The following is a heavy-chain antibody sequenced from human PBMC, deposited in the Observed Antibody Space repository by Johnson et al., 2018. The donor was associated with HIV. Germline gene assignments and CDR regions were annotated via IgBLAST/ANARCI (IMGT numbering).Heavy chain of an antibody. V-gene: IGHV3-9*01. Sequence: EVQLVESGGGLVQPGRSLRLSCAASGFTFDDYAMHWVRQAPGRGLEWVSSISWNSGSIGYADSVKGRFTISRDNAKNSLYLQMNSLRAEDTALYYCAKGSAHDAFDIWGQGTMVTVSS. J-gene: IGHJ3*02. CDR1: GFTFDDYA. CDR3: AKGSAHDAFDI. CDR2: ISWNSGSI.